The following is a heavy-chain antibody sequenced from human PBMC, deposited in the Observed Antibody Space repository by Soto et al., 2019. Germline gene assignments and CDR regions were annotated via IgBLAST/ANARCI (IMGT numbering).Heavy chain of an antibody. CDR2: ISKSGSIT. CDR3: ARDLTPYSDYYDESSSETWFDP. V-gene: IGHV3-11*01. J-gene: IGHJ5*02. Sequence: QVHLVESGGGLAKPGGSLRLSCAASGFTFSDYYMSWIRQPTGKGLEWVSYISKSGSITHYTDSVKGRFTISRDNAKNSLYLQMNSLRADDTALYYCARDLTPYSDYYDESSSETWFDPWGQGTLVTVSS. CDR1: GFTFSDYY. D-gene: IGHD3-22*01.